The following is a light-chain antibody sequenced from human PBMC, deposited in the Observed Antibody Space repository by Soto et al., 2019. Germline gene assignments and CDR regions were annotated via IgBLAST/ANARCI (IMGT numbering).Light chain of an antibody. CDR3: SSYAGRSTFVV. CDR2: EDD. CDR1: SSDVGSYRL. J-gene: IGLJ2*01. V-gene: IGLV2-23*01. Sequence: QSALTQPASVSASPGEPITISCTGTSSDVGSYRLVSWYQQHPGKAPKLIIYEDDERPSGVSNRFSGSKSGNTASLTISGLQAEDEADYYCSSYAGRSTFVVFGGGTTVTVL.